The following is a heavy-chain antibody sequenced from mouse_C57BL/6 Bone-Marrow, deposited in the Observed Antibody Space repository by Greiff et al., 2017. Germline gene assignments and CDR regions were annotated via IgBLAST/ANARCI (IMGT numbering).Heavy chain of an antibody. CDR1: GYTFPSYW. V-gene: IGHV1-7*01. CDR3: ARRVYGAWFAY. CDR2: INPSSGYT. J-gene: IGHJ3*01. Sequence: QVQLKQSGAELAKPGASVKLSCKASGYTFPSYWMHWVKQRPGQGLEWIGYINPSSGYTQYNQKFKDKATLTADKASSTAYMQLSSLTYEDSAVYYCARRVYGAWFAYWGQGTLVTVSA. D-gene: IGHD1-1*02.